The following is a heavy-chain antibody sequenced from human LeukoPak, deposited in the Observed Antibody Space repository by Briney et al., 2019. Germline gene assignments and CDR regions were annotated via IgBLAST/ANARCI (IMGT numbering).Heavy chain of an antibody. Sequence: GGSLRLSCAASGFTFSSYSMNWVRQAPGKGLEWVSSISSSSSYIYYADSVQGRFTISRDNAKNLLYLQMNSLRAEDTAVYYCARVILGTYYFDYWGQGTLVTVSS. CDR1: GFTFSSYS. D-gene: IGHD3-16*01. J-gene: IGHJ4*02. CDR3: ARVILGTYYFDY. V-gene: IGHV3-21*01. CDR2: ISSSSSYI.